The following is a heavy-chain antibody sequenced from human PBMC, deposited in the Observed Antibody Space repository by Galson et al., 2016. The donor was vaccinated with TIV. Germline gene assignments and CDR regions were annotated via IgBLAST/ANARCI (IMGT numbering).Heavy chain of an antibody. J-gene: IGHJ5*02. CDR2: IDPSDSYI. D-gene: IGHD3-3*01. Sequence: QSGAEVKRPGESLRISCKGSGYSFTNYWITWVRQMPGKGLEWMGRIDPSDSYINYSPSFQGHVTLSADRSINTAHLQWSSLKASDSAMYYCARGVSTGSGWLDPWGQGTLVTVSS. CDR1: GYSFTNYW. V-gene: IGHV5-10-1*01. CDR3: ARGVSTGSGWLDP.